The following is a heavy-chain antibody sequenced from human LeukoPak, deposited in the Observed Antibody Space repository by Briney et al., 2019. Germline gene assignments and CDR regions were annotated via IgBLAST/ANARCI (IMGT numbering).Heavy chain of an antibody. Sequence: PSETLSLTCGVSGGFITQTNYWTWVRQPPGKGLEWIGEVNLQGSTNYNPSLMGRVAISVDKSENHVPRHLTSVTAADTAVYYCARADCSGGTCPQYWGQGTRVTVSS. CDR3: ARADCSGGTCPQY. CDR1: GGFITQTNY. D-gene: IGHD2-15*01. CDR2: VNLQGST. V-gene: IGHV4-4*02. J-gene: IGHJ4*02.